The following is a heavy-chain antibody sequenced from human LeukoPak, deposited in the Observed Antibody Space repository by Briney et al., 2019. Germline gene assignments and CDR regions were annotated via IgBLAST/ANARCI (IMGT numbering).Heavy chain of an antibody. D-gene: IGHD2-21*01. CDR3: ASISSSWYFDY. V-gene: IGHV4-38-2*02. Sequence: SETLSLTCTVSGYSISSGYYWGWIRQPPGKGLEWIGSIYHSGSTYYNPSLKSRVTISVDTSKNQFSLKLSSVTAADTAVYYCASISSSWYFDYWGQGTLVTDSS. CDR1: GYSISSGYY. CDR2: IYHSGST. J-gene: IGHJ4*02.